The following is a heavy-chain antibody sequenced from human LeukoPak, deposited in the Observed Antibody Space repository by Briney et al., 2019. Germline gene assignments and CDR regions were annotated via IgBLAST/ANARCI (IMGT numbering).Heavy chain of an antibody. D-gene: IGHD4-17*01. CDR2: ISGSGGST. J-gene: IGHJ4*02. Sequence: GRSLRLSCAASGFTFSDYAMSWVRQAPGKGLEWVSSISGSGGSTYYADSVKGRFTISRDNSKNTLYLQMSSLRAEDTAVYYCARLADYGYWGQGTLVTVSS. CDR3: ARLADYGY. V-gene: IGHV3-23*01. CDR1: GFTFSDYA.